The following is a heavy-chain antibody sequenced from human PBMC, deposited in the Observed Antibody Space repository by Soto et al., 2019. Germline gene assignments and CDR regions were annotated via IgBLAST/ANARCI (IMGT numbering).Heavy chain of an antibody. Sequence: GGSLRLSCAASGFTFSSYAMSWVRQAPGKGLEWVSAISGSGGSTYYADSVKGRFTISRDNSKNKLYLQMNSLRAEDTAVYYCAKDPGRSYYGYFDYWGQGTLVTVSS. CDR2: ISGSGGST. D-gene: IGHD1-26*01. CDR3: AKDPGRSYYGYFDY. J-gene: IGHJ4*02. CDR1: GFTFSSYA. V-gene: IGHV3-23*01.